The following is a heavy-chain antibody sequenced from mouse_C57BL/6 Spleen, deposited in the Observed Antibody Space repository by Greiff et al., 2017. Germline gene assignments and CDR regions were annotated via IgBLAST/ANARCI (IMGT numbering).Heavy chain of an antibody. Sequence: VQLKESVAELVRPGASVKLSCTASGFNIKNTYMHWVKQRPEQGLEWIGRIDPANGNTKYAPKFQGKATITADTSSNTAYLQLSSLTSADTAIYDCAGSDDGYSPPGFAYWGQVILVTVSA. V-gene: IGHV14-3*01. CDR1: GFNIKNTY. CDR2: IDPANGNT. CDR3: AGSDDGYSPPGFAY. J-gene: IGHJ3*01. D-gene: IGHD2-3*01.